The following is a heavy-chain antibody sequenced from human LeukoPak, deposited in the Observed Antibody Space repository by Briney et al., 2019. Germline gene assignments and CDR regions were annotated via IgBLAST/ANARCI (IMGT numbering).Heavy chain of an antibody. D-gene: IGHD2-21*01. CDR3: ARDGGENWFDP. J-gene: IGHJ5*02. Sequence: SETLSLTCTVSGGSISTSSYYWGWVRQPPGKGLEWIGNIFYSGSTYYSPSLKSRVTISLDTSRNQFSLKLSSVTAADTAVYYCARDGGENWFDPWGQGTLVTVSS. V-gene: IGHV4-39*07. CDR1: GGSISTSSYY. CDR2: IFYSGST.